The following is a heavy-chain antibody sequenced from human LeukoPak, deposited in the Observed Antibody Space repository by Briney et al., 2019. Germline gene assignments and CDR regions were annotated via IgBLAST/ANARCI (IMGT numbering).Heavy chain of an antibody. CDR1: GYTFTTYK. J-gene: IGHJ4*02. V-gene: IGHV1-46*01. CDR3: ARGGVGPAAGPLHFDY. D-gene: IGHD6-13*01. CDR2: INPSDGTT. Sequence: ASVKVSCKASGYTFTTYKMHWVRQAPGQGLECMGIINPSDGTTTYAQTFQGRVTMTRDTSTTTVYMELSSLTSDDTAAYYCARGGVGPAAGPLHFDYWGQGTLVTVSS.